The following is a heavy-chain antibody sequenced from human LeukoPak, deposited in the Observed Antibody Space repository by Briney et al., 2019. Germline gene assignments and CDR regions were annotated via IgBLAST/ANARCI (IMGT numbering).Heavy chain of an antibody. CDR1: GYTFTSYG. D-gene: IGHD3-22*01. Sequence: ASVKVSCKASGYTFTSYGISWVRQAPGQGLEWMGWISAYNGNTNYAQKLQGRVTMTTDTSTSTAYMELRSLRSGDTAVYYCARAAKGYYDWAYYFDYWGQGTLVTVSS. CDR3: ARAAKGYYDWAYYFDY. V-gene: IGHV1-18*01. J-gene: IGHJ4*02. CDR2: ISAYNGNT.